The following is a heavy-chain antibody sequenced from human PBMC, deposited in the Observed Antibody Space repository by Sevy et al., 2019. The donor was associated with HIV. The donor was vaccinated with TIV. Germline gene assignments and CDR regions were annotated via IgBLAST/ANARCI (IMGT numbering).Heavy chain of an antibody. Sequence: GGSLRLSCAASGFTFSSYGMHWVRQAPGKGLEWVAVISYDGSNKYYADSVKGRFTISRDNSKNTLYLQMNSLRAEDTAVYYCAKDSAGEYSHFGYWGQGTLVTVSS. CDR3: AKDSAGEYSHFGY. V-gene: IGHV3-30*18. J-gene: IGHJ4*02. D-gene: IGHD5-18*01. CDR2: ISYDGSNK. CDR1: GFTFSSYG.